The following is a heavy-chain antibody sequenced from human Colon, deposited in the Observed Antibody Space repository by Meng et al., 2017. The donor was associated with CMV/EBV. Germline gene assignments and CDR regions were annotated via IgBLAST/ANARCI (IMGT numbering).Heavy chain of an antibody. CDR3: VRDLAKYSDYEGDS. J-gene: IGHJ4*02. CDR1: GGSISSYY. CDR2: IYDSGST. V-gene: IGHV4-59*01. Sequence: SETLSLTCSVSGGSISSYYWTWIRQPPGKGLEWIGFIYDSGSTNYNPSLKSRVTISLDSSKNQFSLRLNSVTAADTAVYYCVRDLAKYSDYEGDSWGQGTLVTVSS. D-gene: IGHD5-12*01.